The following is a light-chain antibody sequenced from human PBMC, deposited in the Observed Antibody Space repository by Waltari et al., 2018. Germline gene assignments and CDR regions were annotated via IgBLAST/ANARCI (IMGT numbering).Light chain of an antibody. CDR3: QQYDISPLT. CDR2: GAS. CDR1: QTVRTTY. J-gene: IGKJ4*02. Sequence: EIVFTQSPGTLSSSPVERATLSCRASQTVRTTYLAWYQQKPGQAPTLLIYGASSRATGIPDRFSGSGSGTDFSLTISSLEPEDFAVYYCQQYDISPLTFGGGTKVEIK. V-gene: IGKV3-20*01.